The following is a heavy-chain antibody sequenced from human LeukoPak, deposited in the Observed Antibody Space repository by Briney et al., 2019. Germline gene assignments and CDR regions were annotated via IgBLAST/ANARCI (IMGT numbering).Heavy chain of an antibody. CDR1: GGSISSSVYF. CDR2: IYYSGST. CDR3: ASWGPRRGYCSGGSCYRYYYGMDV. D-gene: IGHD2-15*01. Sequence: SETLSLTCTVSGGSISSSVYFWGWIRQPPGRGLEWIGSIYYSGSTYYNLSLKSRVTISVDTSKNQFSLKLSSVTAADTAVYYCASWGPRRGYCSGGSCYRYYYGMDVWGQGTTVTVSS. V-gene: IGHV4-39*07. J-gene: IGHJ6*02.